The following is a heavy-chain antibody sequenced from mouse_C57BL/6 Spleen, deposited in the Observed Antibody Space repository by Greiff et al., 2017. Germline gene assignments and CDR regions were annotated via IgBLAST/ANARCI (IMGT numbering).Heavy chain of an antibody. CDR3: TTGSSLFAY. Sequence: VHVKQSGAELVRPGASVKLSCTASGFNIKDDYMHWVKQRPEQGLEWIGWIDPENGDTEYASKFQGKATITADTSSNTAYLQLSSLTSEDTAVYYCTTGSSLFAYWGQGTLVTVSA. J-gene: IGHJ3*01. D-gene: IGHD1-1*01. V-gene: IGHV14-4*01. CDR1: GFNIKDDY. CDR2: IDPENGDT.